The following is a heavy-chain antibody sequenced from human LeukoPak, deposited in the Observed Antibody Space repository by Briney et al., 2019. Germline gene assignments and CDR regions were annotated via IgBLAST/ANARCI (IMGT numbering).Heavy chain of an antibody. CDR1: GFTFSSYS. Sequence: GGSLRLSCAASGFTFSSYSMNWVRQAPGKGLEWVSYISSSSGTIYYADSVKGRFTISRDNAKNSLYLQMNSLRAEDTAVYYCARRRDIVVVPAAYNWFDPWGQGTLVAVSS. D-gene: IGHD2-2*01. CDR3: ARRRDIVVVPAAYNWFDP. V-gene: IGHV3-48*04. J-gene: IGHJ5*02. CDR2: ISSSSGTI.